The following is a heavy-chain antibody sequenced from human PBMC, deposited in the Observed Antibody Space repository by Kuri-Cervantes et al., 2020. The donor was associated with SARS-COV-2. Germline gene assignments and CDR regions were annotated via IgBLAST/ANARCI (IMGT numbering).Heavy chain of an antibody. Sequence: ASVKVSCKASGYSFGAYYIHWLRQAPGQRPQWIGWISPDNGATHSGQKVLGRITMTRDTSTGTVFMELRDLSFDDTATYYCARGNPATTDAFDIWGQGTMVTVSS. CDR3: ARGNPATTDAFDI. V-gene: IGHV1-2*02. D-gene: IGHD1-1*01. CDR2: ISPDNGAT. CDR1: GYSFGAYY. J-gene: IGHJ3*02.